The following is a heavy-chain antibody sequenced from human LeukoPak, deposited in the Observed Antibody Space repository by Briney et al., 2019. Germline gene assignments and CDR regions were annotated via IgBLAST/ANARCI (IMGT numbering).Heavy chain of an antibody. D-gene: IGHD7-27*01. Sequence: GASVKVSCKASGYTFTSYYMHWVRQAPGQGLEWMGIINPSGGSTSYAQKFQGRVTMTRDTSTSTVYMELSSLRSEDTAVYYCAISRGLKLGITNWFDPWGQGTLVTVSS. CDR3: AISRGLKLGITNWFDP. CDR2: INPSGGST. CDR1: GYTFTSYY. V-gene: IGHV1-46*01. J-gene: IGHJ5*02.